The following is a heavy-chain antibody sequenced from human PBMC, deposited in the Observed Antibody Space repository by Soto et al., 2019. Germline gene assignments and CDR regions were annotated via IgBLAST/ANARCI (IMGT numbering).Heavy chain of an antibody. CDR2: IYYSGST. V-gene: IGHV4-31*03. Sequence: KTSETLSLTCFVSGYSITAGGYYWSWIRHHPGKGLEWIGYIYYSGSTYYNPSLKSRVTISVDTSKNQFSLKLSSVTAADTAVYYCARGSPALPGYCSSTSCSLFDPWGQGTLVTSPQ. D-gene: IGHD2-2*01. CDR3: ARGSPALPGYCSSTSCSLFDP. CDR1: GYSITAGGYY. J-gene: IGHJ5*02.